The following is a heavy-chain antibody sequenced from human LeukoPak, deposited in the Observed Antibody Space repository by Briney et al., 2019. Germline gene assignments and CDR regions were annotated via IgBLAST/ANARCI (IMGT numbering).Heavy chain of an antibody. CDR2: ISPDNGNT. CDR1: GHTFTKFG. CDR3: AKNRGATWWDLVDS. V-gene: IGHV1-18*01. D-gene: IGHD1-26*01. J-gene: IGHJ4*02. Sequence: ASVRVSCTASGHTFTKFGVTWVRQAPGEGGERMGWISPDNGNTNYAQKFQGRVTMSVDTSTSTAYMELRSLRSDDTAVYYCAKNRGATWWDLVDSWGQGTLVTVSS.